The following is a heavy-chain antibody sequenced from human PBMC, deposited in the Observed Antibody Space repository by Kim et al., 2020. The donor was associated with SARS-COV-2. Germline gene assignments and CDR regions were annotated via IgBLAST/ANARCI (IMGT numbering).Heavy chain of an antibody. J-gene: IGHJ4*02. V-gene: IGHV3-48*03. CDR1: GFPFSSYE. Sequence: LSLTCAASGFPFSSYEMNWVRQAPGKGLEWVSYISSRGMTKYYADSVKGRFTISRDNAKNSVYLQMNSLRAEDTAVYYCARTGSGRGNYFDYWGQGILVTVSS. CDR2: ISSRGMTK. D-gene: IGHD2-15*01. CDR3: ARTGSGRGNYFDY.